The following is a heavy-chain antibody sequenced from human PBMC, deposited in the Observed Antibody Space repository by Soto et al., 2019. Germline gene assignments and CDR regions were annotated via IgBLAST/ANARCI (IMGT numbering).Heavy chain of an antibody. CDR3: ARSSGWQNYYYHGMDV. V-gene: IGHV1-69*11. CDR2: IIPILVTP. D-gene: IGHD6-19*01. CDR1: GGTFSDYG. J-gene: IGHJ6*02. Sequence: QVQLVQSGAEVKKPGSSVKVSCKASGGTFSDYGITWVRQAPGQGLEWVGGIIPILVTPNYAQTFQGSVTITADESTSTASMELKSLRSEDTAVYYCARSSGWQNYYYHGMDVWGQGTTVTVSS.